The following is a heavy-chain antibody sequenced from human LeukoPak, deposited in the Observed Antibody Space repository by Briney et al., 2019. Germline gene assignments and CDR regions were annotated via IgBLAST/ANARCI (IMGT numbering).Heavy chain of an antibody. CDR1: GYSISSGYY. J-gene: IGHJ4*01. CDR2: IYHSGST. D-gene: IGHD2-2*01. V-gene: IGHV4-38-2*01. Sequence: SETLSLTCAVSGYSISSGYYWGWIRQPPGKGLEWIGSIYHSGSTYYNPSLKSRVTISVDTSKNQFSLKLSSVTAADTAVYYCAXLPXXRTRXIVVVPXAXVXXWG. CDR3: AXLPXXRTRXIVVVPXAXVXX.